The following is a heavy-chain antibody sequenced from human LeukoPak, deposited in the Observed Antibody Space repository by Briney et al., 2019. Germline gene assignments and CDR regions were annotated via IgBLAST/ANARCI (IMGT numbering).Heavy chain of an antibody. CDR1: GGSISSSSYY. CDR2: IYYSGST. CDR3: ASSLVAQYYFDY. D-gene: IGHD5-12*01. Sequence: SETLSLTCTVSGGSISSSSYYWDWIRQPPGKGLEWIGSIYYSGSTYYNPSLKSRVTISVDTSKNQFSLKLSSVTAADTAVYYCASSLVAQYYFDYWGQGTLVTVSS. V-gene: IGHV4-39*01. J-gene: IGHJ4*02.